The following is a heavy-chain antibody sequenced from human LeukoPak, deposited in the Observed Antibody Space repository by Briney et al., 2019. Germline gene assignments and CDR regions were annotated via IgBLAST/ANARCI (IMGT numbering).Heavy chain of an antibody. D-gene: IGHD6-19*01. CDR3: AKVGRSGWPYYMDV. CDR2: ISGSGGST. CDR1: GFTFSSYA. J-gene: IGHJ6*03. Sequence: GGSLRLSCAASGFTFSSYAMSWVRQAPGKGLEWVSTISGSGGSTYYADSVKGLFTISRDNSKNTLYLQMNSLRAEDTAVYYCAKVGRSGWPYYMDVWGKETTVTVSS. V-gene: IGHV3-23*01.